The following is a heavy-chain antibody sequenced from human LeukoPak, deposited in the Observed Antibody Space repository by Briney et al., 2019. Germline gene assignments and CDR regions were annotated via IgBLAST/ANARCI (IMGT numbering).Heavy chain of an antibody. Sequence: SETLSLTCAVYGGSFSGYCWSWIRQPPGKGLEWIGEINHSGSTNYNPSLKSRVTISVDTSKNQFSLKLSSVTAADTAVYYCARVVVPAATTPNWFDPWGQGTLVTVSS. CDR3: ARVVVPAATTPNWFDP. J-gene: IGHJ5*02. CDR2: INHSGST. V-gene: IGHV4-34*01. D-gene: IGHD2-2*01. CDR1: GGSFSGYC.